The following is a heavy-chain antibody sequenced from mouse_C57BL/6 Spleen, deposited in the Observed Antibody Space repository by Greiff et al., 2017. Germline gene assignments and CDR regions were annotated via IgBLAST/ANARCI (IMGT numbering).Heavy chain of an antibody. CDR1: GFTFSSYA. V-gene: IGHV5-4*01. CDR2: ISDGGSYT. Sequence: LVESGGGLVKPGGSLKLSCAASGFTFSSYAMSWVRQTPEKRLEWVATISDGGSYTYYPDNVKGRFTISRDNAKNNLYLQMSHLKSEDTAMYYCAREDYYSNYIDYWGQGTTLTVSS. CDR3: AREDYYSNYIDY. J-gene: IGHJ2*01. D-gene: IGHD2-5*01.